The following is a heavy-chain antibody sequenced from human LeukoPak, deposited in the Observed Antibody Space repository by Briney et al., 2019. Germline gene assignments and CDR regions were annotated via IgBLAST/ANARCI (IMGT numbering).Heavy chain of an antibody. CDR2: ISGSGGST. J-gene: IGHJ4*02. CDR3: AKDIGYCSGGSCYPFPYFDY. D-gene: IGHD2-15*01. Sequence: GGSLRLSCAASGFTFSSYAMNWVRQAPGKGLEWVSAISGSGGSTYYADSVKGRFTISRDNAKNSLYLQMNSLRAEDTALYYCAKDIGYCSGGSCYPFPYFDYWGQGTLVTVSS. V-gene: IGHV3-23*01. CDR1: GFTFSSYA.